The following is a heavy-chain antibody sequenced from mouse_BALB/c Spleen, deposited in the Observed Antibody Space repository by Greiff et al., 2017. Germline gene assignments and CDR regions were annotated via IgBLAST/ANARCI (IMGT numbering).Heavy chain of an antibody. Sequence: EVQLQQSGPELVKPGASVKISCKASGYTFTDYNMHWVKQSHGKSLEWIGYIYPYNGGTGYNQKFKSKATLTVDNSSSTAYMELRSLTSEDSAVYYCARGQFITTPDFDVWGAGTTVTVSS. CDR3: ARGQFITTPDFDV. D-gene: IGHD1-1*01. V-gene: IGHV1S29*02. J-gene: IGHJ1*01. CDR1: GYTFTDYN. CDR2: IYPYNGGT.